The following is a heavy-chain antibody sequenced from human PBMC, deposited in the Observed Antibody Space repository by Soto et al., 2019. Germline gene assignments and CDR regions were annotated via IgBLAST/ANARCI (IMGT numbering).Heavy chain of an antibody. D-gene: IGHD6-13*01. J-gene: IGHJ4*02. CDR2: ISYEGSEK. CDR1: GFTFSNNG. V-gene: IGHV3-30*18. Sequence: ESGGGVVQPGRSLRLSCAASGFTFSNNGMHWVRQAPGKGLEWMGVISYEGSEKYYAGSVKGRFTISRDNSKNTLSLQMDTLRAEDTAIYYCVKDKGAAAGFDYWGQGILVTVSS. CDR3: VKDKGAAAGFDY.